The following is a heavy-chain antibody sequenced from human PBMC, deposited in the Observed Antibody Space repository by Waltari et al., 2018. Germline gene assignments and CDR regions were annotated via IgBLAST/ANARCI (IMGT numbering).Heavy chain of an antibody. V-gene: IGHV2-5*02. D-gene: IGHD3-16*01. J-gene: IGHJ4*02. Sequence: QITLKESGPSLVKPPQTLTLTCTFPGFSHTTSRLDVGLTRQPPGKALEWLALIFWDDDKRYSPSLKSRLTITKDTSKNQVVLTMTSMDPVDTATYYCTHRQASGLGDYWGQGTLVTVSS. CDR1: GFSHTTSRLD. CDR3: THRQASGLGDY. CDR2: IFWDDDK.